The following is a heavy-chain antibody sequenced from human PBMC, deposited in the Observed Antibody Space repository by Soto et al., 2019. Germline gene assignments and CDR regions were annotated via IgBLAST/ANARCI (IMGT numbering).Heavy chain of an antibody. D-gene: IGHD2-2*01. CDR2: IIPMTGTP. Sequence: ASVKVSCKASGVIFSSFAVSWVRQAPGQGLEWMGGIIPMTGTPNYAQKFQGRVTMTADGSTSTAYLVLSSLRSEDTAVYYCARGPILPGATSWLDPWGQGTVVTVSS. J-gene: IGHJ5*02. V-gene: IGHV1-69*13. CDR1: GVIFSSFA. CDR3: ARGPILPGATSWLDP.